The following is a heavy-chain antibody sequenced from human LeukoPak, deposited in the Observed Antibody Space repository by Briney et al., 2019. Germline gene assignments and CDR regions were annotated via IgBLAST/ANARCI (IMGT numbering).Heavy chain of an antibody. J-gene: IGHJ4*02. CDR3: AKEGTSGSFLHFDY. V-gene: IGHV3-23*01. Sequence: GGSLRLSCAASGFTFRRHAMSWVRQAPGKGLQWVSGITGSGGRTHYADSVQGRFTISRDNSKNTLYLQMTSLRTEDTAVYYCAKEGTSGSFLHFDYWGQGNLVTVSS. CDR2: ITGSGGRT. D-gene: IGHD1-26*01. CDR1: GFTFRRHA.